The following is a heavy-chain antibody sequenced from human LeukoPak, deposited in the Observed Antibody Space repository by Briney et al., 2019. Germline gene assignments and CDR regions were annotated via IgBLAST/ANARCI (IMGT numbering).Heavy chain of an antibody. V-gene: IGHV3-7*01. D-gene: IGHD3-3*01. CDR2: IKQDGSEK. J-gene: IGHJ4*02. Sequence: GGSLRLSCAAAGFTFSSYWMSRVRQAPGKGLEWVANIKQDGSEKYYVDSVKGRFTISRDNAKNSLYLQMNSLRAEDTAVYYCARDRDFWSGYYLDYWGQGTLVTVSS. CDR1: GFTFSSYW. CDR3: ARDRDFWSGYYLDY.